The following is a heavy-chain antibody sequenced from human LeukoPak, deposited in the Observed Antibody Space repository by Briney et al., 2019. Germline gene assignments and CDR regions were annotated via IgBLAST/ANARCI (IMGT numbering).Heavy chain of an antibody. V-gene: IGHV3-15*01. CDR1: GFTFSNAW. CDR3: TARVRVRTGTTWDAFDI. J-gene: IGHJ3*02. CDR2: IKSKADGGTT. D-gene: IGHD1-7*01. Sequence: GGSLRLSCAASGFTFSNAWMSWVRQTPGKGLEWVGRIKSKADGGTTDYAAPVQGRFTISRDDSKSTLYLQMNSLKTEDTAVYYCTARVRVRTGTTWDAFDIWGQGTMVTVSS.